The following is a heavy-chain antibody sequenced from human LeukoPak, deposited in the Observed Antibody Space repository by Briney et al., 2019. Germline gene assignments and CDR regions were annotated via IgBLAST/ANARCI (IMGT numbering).Heavy chain of an antibody. CDR2: ISSNGGST. V-gene: IGHV3-64*01. Sequence: GGSLRLPCAASGFTFSYYGMHWVRQAPGKGLEHVSGISSNGGSTDYANSVKGRFSIPRDNSKNTLYLQMGSLRGEDMAVYYCARVTRIRENAFDIWGQGTMVTVSS. CDR3: ARVTRIRENAFDI. CDR1: GFTFSYYG. D-gene: IGHD2-15*01. J-gene: IGHJ3*02.